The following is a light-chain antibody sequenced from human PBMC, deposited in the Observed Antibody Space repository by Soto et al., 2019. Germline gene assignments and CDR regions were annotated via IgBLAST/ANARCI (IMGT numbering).Light chain of an antibody. CDR1: SSDVGGYDY. J-gene: IGLJ1*01. CDR2: EVT. Sequence: QSALTQPPSASGSPGQSVTISCTGTSSDVGGYDYVSWYQQHPGKAPKLMIYEVTIRPSGVSDRFSGSKSGNTASLTGSGLQAEDEADYYCSSYTGGNPSYVFGTGTKVTVL. CDR3: SSYTGGNPSYV. V-gene: IGLV2-8*01.